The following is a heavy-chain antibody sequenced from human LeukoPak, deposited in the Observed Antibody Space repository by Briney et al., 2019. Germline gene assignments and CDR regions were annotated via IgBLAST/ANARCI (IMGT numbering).Heavy chain of an antibody. CDR3: AGGPSTSY. J-gene: IGHJ4*02. CDR1: GGSISSYY. CDR2: IYYSGST. D-gene: IGHD5/OR15-5a*01. Sequence: SETLSLTCTVSGGSISSYYWSWIRQPPGKGLEWIGYIYYSGSTNYNPSLKSRVTISVDTSKNQFSLKLSSVTAADTAVYYCAGGPSTSYWGQGTLVTVSS. V-gene: IGHV4-59*01.